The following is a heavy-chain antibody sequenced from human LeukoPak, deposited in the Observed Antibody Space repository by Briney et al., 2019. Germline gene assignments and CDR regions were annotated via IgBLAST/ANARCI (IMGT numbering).Heavy chain of an antibody. J-gene: IGHJ4*02. CDR2: IWYDGSNK. CDR1: GFTFSSNG. D-gene: IGHD3-9*01. CDR3: ARDNDILTGYPDY. Sequence: GRSLRLSCAASGFTFSSNGMHWVRQAQGPGMEWVAVIWYDGSNKYYADSVMGRFTISRDNSKNTLYLQMNSLRADDTAVYYCARDNDILTGYPDYWGQGTLVTVSS. V-gene: IGHV3-33*01.